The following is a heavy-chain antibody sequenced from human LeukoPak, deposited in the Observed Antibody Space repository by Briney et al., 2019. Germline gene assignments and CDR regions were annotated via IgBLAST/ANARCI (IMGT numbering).Heavy chain of an antibody. V-gene: IGHV4-59*08. CDR2: IYYSGST. CDR3: AGNYYGSGSYYSEDRY. D-gene: IGHD3-10*01. Sequence: SETLSLTCTVSGGSISSYYWSLIRQPPEKGLEWIGNIYYSGSTNYNPSLKSRVTISVDTSKKQFSLKLSSVTAADTAVYYCAGNYYGSGSYYSEDRYWGQGTLVTVSS. CDR1: GGSISSYY. J-gene: IGHJ4*02.